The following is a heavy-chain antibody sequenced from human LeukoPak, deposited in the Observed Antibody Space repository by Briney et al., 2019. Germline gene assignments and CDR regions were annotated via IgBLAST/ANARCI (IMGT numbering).Heavy chain of an antibody. D-gene: IGHD3-16*02. Sequence: GGSLRLSCAASGFPFNSYVMTWVRQAPGKGLEWVSVISGSGGLTYHADSVKGRFTVSRDNSKNTLYLQMNSQRAEDTAVYSCAKGYYDYIWGSYRSDAFDIWGQGTMVTVSS. CDR1: GFPFNSYV. CDR2: ISGSGGLT. J-gene: IGHJ3*02. V-gene: IGHV3-23*01. CDR3: AKGYYDYIWGSYRSDAFDI.